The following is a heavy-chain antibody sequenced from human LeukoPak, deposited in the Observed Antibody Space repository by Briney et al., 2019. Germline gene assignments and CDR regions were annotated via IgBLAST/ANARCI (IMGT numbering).Heavy chain of an antibody. CDR3: ARVNVVRGAGFLGYYYYYYMDV. CDR2: MNPNSGNT. Sequence: GASVKVSCKASGYTFTSYDINWVRQATGQGLEWMGWMNPNSGNTGYAQKFQGRVTITRNTSISTAYMELSSLRSEDTAVYYCARVNVVRGAGFLGYYYYYYMDVWGKGTTVTVSS. J-gene: IGHJ6*03. CDR1: GYTFTSYD. D-gene: IGHD3-10*01. V-gene: IGHV1-8*03.